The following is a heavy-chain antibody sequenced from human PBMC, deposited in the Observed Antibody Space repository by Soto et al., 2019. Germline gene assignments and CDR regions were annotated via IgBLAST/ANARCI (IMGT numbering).Heavy chain of an antibody. CDR3: ARVTESISLDY. J-gene: IGHJ4*02. CDR2: IYYSGST. Sequence: SETLSRTWTVSGGSISSGDYYWIWIRQPPGKVLEWIGYIYYSGSTYYNPSLKSRVTISVDTSKNQFSLKLSSVTAADTAVYYCARVTESISLDYWGQGTLVTVSS. CDR1: GGSISSGDYY. V-gene: IGHV4-30-4*01.